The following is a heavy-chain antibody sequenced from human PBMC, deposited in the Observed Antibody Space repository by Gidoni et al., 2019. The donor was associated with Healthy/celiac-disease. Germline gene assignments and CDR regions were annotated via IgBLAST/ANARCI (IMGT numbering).Heavy chain of an antibody. CDR1: GGTFSSYA. CDR3: ARHYCSSTSCYTIAAARPNAFDI. J-gene: IGHJ3*02. CDR2: IIPIFGTA. D-gene: IGHD2-2*02. Sequence: QVQLVQSGAEVKKPGSSVKVSCKASGGTFSSYAISWVRQAPGQGLEWMGGIIPIFGTANYAQKFQGRVTITADESTSTAYMDLSSLRSEDTAVYYCARHYCSSTSCYTIAAARPNAFDIWGQGTMVTVSS. V-gene: IGHV1-69*01.